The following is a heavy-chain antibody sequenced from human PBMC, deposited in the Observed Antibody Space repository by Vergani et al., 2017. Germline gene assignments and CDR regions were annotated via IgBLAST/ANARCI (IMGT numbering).Heavy chain of an antibody. CDR2: ISSSSSYI. V-gene: IGHV3-21*01. CDR3: VGGYDFYYYYYGIDV. CDR1: GFTFSSYS. Sequence: EVQLVESGGGLVKPGGSLRLSCAASGFTFSSYSMNWVRQAPGKGLEWVSSISSSSSYIYYADSVKGRFTISRDNAKNSLYLQMNSLRAEDKAVSYCVGGYDFYYYYYGIDVWGQGTTVTVSS. D-gene: IGHD5-12*01. J-gene: IGHJ6*02.